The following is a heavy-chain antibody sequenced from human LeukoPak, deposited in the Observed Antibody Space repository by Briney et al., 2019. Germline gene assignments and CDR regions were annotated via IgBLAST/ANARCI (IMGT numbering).Heavy chain of an antibody. CDR1: GGTFSSYA. V-gene: IGHV1-69*05. CDR3: ARNLDYGGNGASNWFDP. Sequence: ASVTVSCTSSGGTFSSYAISWVGQAPGQGLEWMGGIIPIFGTANYAQKFQGRVTITTDESTSTAYMELSSLRSEDTAVYYCARNLDYGGNGASNWFDPWGQGTLVTVSS. J-gene: IGHJ5*02. CDR2: IIPIFGTA. D-gene: IGHD4-23*01.